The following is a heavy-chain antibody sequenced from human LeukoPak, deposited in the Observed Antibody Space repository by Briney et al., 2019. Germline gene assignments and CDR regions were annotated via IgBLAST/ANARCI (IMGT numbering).Heavy chain of an antibody. CDR2: IRYDGSNK. CDR1: GFTFSSYG. Sequence: PGRSLRLSCAASGFTFSSYGMHWVRQAPGKGLEWVAFIRYDGSNKYYADSVKGRFTISSDNSKNTLYLQMNSLRAEDTAVYYCAKEGSSGSDGMDVWGQGTTVTVSS. D-gene: IGHD6-19*01. CDR3: AKEGSSGSDGMDV. J-gene: IGHJ6*02. V-gene: IGHV3-30*02.